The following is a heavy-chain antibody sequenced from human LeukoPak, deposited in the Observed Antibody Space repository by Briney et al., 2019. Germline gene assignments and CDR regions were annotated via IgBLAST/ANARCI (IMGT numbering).Heavy chain of an antibody. V-gene: IGHV3-15*01. CDR1: GFTFSNAW. J-gene: IGHJ3*02. D-gene: IGHD3-22*01. Sequence: GGSLRLSCAASGFTFSNAWMSWVRQAPGKGLEWVGRIKSKTDGGTTDYAAPVKGRFTISRDDSKNTLYLQMNSLKTEDTAVYYCTRDSYYYDSSGYYTPPGDAFDIWGQGTMVTVSS. CDR3: TRDSYYYDSSGYYTPPGDAFDI. CDR2: IKSKTDGGTT.